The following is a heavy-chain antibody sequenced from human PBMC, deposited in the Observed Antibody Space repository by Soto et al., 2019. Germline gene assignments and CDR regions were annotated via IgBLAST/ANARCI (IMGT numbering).Heavy chain of an antibody. V-gene: IGHV1-46*01. Sequence: ASVRFCCKASGYTFTSYYMHWVRQAPGQGLEWMGIINPSGGSTSYAQKFQGRVTMTRDTSTSTVYMELSSLRSEDTAVYYCAREVRGYSYGQTLNYGMDVWGQGTAVTVSS. CDR3: AREVRGYSYGQTLNYGMDV. CDR2: INPSGGST. CDR1: GYTFTSYY. D-gene: IGHD5-18*01. J-gene: IGHJ6*02.